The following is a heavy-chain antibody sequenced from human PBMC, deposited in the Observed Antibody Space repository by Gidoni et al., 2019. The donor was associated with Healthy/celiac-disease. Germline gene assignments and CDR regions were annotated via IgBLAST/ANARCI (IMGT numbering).Heavy chain of an antibody. J-gene: IGHJ4*02. D-gene: IGHD3-22*01. V-gene: IGHV3-9*01. Sequence: GRFTISRDNAKNSLYLQMNSLRAEDTALYYCAKGELTYYYDSSGLNYFDYWGQGTLVTVSS. CDR3: AKGELTYYYDSSGLNYFDY.